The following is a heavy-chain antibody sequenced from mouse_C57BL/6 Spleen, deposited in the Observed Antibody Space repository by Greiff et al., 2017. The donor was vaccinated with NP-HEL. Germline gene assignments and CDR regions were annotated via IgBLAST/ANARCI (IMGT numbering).Heavy chain of an antibody. J-gene: IGHJ4*01. V-gene: IGHV5-17*01. Sequence: EVKLMESGGGLVKPGGSLKLSCAASGFTFSDYGMHWVRQAPEKGLEWVAYISSGSSTIYYADTVKGRFTIPRDNAKNTLFLQMTSLRSEDTAMYYCARRVYAMDYWGQGTSVTVSS. CDR2: ISSGSSTI. CDR3: ARRVYAMDY. CDR1: GFTFSDYG.